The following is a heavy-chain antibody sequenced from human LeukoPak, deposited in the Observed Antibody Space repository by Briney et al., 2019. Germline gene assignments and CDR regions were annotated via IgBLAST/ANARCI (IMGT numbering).Heavy chain of an antibody. Sequence: GGSLRLSCAASGFIFSNYAMSWVRQAPGKGLEWVSAIGGRDGGTYYADSVRGRFTVSRDDPKNTLYLQMNTLRAEDTAVYYCAKWGDYDILTGYYDSDYWGQGTLVTVSS. D-gene: IGHD3-9*01. V-gene: IGHV3-23*01. CDR2: IGGRDGGT. CDR1: GFIFSNYA. CDR3: AKWGDYDILTGYYDSDY. J-gene: IGHJ4*02.